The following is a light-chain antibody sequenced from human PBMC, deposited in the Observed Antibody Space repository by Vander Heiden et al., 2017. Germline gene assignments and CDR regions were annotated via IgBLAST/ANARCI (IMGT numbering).Light chain of an antibody. Sequence: QSALTQPAPVAGCPGQSITISCTGTSSDVGSYNLVSWYQQPPGTAPKLMIYEVSKRPSGVSNRFSGSKSGTTASLTISGLQAEDEADYYCCSYASSSTWVFGGGTKLTVL. V-gene: IGLV2-23*02. CDR3: CSYASSSTWV. CDR1: SSDVGSYNL. CDR2: EVS. J-gene: IGLJ3*02.